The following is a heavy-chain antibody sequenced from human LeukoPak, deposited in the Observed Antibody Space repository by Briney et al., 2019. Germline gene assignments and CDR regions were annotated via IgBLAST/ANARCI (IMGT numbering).Heavy chain of an antibody. CDR1: GGSFSGYY. D-gene: IGHD2-15*01. Sequence: SETLSLTCAVYGGSFSGYYWSWIRQPPGKGLECIGEINHSGSTNYIPSLKSRVTISVDTSKNQFSLKLSSVTAADTAVYYCARRYSAWFHDFWGQGTLVTVSS. J-gene: IGHJ4*02. V-gene: IGHV4-34*01. CDR2: INHSGST. CDR3: ARRYSAWFHDF.